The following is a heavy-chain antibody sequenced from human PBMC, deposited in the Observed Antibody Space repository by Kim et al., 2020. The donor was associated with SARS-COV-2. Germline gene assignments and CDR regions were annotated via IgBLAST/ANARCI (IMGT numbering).Heavy chain of an antibody. Sequence: GGSLRLSCPASGFTFSSYSMNWVRQAPGKGLEWVSYISSSSSTIYYADSVKGRFTISRDNAKNSLYLQMNSLRDEDTAVYYCARVRYGSGSYYPDYWGQGTLVTVSS. J-gene: IGHJ4*02. D-gene: IGHD3-10*01. CDR3: ARVRYGSGSYYPDY. V-gene: IGHV3-48*02. CDR1: GFTFSSYS. CDR2: ISSSSSTI.